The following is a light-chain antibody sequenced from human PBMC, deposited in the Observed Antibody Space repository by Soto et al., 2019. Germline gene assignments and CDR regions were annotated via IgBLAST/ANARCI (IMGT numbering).Light chain of an antibody. Sequence: DIVMTQSPDSLAVSLGERATINCKSSQSVLYSSNNKNYLTWYQQKPGQPPKLLIYWASTQESGVPDRFSGSGSGTDFNLTISSLQAEDVAVYYCQQYYSTPWTFGQGTKVEIK. CDR1: QSVLYSSNNKNY. CDR2: WAS. CDR3: QQYYSTPWT. V-gene: IGKV4-1*01. J-gene: IGKJ1*01.